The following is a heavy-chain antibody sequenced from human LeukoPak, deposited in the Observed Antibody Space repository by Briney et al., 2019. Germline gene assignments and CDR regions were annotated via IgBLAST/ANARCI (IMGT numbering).Heavy chain of an antibody. J-gene: IGHJ4*02. CDR3: ARVADPYSGSYFDY. Sequence: GASVKVSCKASGYTFTSYGISWVRQAPGQGLEWMGWISAYNGNTNYTQKLQGRVTMTTDTSTSTAYMELRSLRSDDTAVYYCARVADPYSGSYFDYWGQGTLVTVSS. CDR1: GYTFTSYG. CDR2: ISAYNGNT. V-gene: IGHV1-18*01. D-gene: IGHD1-26*01.